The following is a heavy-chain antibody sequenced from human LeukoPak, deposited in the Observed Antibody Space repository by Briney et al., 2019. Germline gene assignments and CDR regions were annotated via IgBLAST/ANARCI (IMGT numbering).Heavy chain of an antibody. CDR3: TRALCSSTSCFDDY. J-gene: IGHJ4*02. V-gene: IGHV3-49*04. Sequence: PGGSLRLSCTASGFTFGDYAMSWVRQAPGKGLEWVGFIRSKAYGGTTEYAASVKGRFTISRDDSKSIAYLQMNSLKTEDTAVYYCTRALCSSTSCFDDYWGQGTLVTVSS. D-gene: IGHD2-2*01. CDR1: GFTFGDYA. CDR2: IRSKAYGGTT.